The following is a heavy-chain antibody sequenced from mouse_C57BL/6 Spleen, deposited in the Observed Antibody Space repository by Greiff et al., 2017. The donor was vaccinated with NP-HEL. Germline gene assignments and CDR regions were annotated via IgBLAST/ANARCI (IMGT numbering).Heavy chain of an antibody. CDR3: ARSVYYGSSFDY. CDR1: GFTFTDYY. CDR2: IRNKANGYTT. D-gene: IGHD1-1*01. J-gene: IGHJ2*01. Sequence: EVKVVESGGGLVQPGGSLSLSCAASGFTFTDYYMSWVRQPPGKALEWLGFIRNKANGYTTEYSASVKGRFTISRDNSQSILYLQMNALRAEDSATYYCARSVYYGSSFDYWGQGTTLTVSS. V-gene: IGHV7-3*01.